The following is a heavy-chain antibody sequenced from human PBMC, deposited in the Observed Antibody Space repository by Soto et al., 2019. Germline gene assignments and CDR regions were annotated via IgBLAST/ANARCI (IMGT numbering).Heavy chain of an antibody. CDR2: IYYSGST. Sequence: PSETLSLTCTVSGGSISSGDYYWSWIRQPPGKGLEVIGYIYYSGSTYYNPSLKSRVTISVDTSKNQFSLKLSSVTAADTAVYYCARDSIAAATAIPTNFYYGMHXWGQGTTFTV. D-gene: IGHD6-13*01. CDR1: GGSISSGDYY. V-gene: IGHV4-30-4*08. J-gene: IGHJ6*02. CDR3: ARDSIAAATAIPTNFYYGMHX.